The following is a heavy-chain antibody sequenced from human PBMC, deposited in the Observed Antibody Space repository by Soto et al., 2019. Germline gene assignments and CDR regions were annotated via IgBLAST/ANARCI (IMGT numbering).Heavy chain of an antibody. CDR1: GGSISSSSYY. CDR3: ARRLYYDSSGFEGGGMDV. CDR2: IYYSGST. Sequence: SETLSLTCTVSGGSISSSSYYWGWIRQPPGKGLEWIGSIYYSGSTYYNPSLKSRVTISVDTSKNQISLKLSSVTAADTAVYNFARRLYYDSSGFEGGGMDVWGQGTTVTVSS. D-gene: IGHD3-22*01. V-gene: IGHV4-39*01. J-gene: IGHJ6*02.